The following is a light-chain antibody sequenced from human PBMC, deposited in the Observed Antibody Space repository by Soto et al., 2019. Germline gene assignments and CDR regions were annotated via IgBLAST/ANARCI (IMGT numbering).Light chain of an antibody. CDR1: QSVSSNY. Sequence: EIVLTQSPGTLSLSPGERATLSCRASQSVSSNYLAWYQQKPGQAPRLLLYGASSRATGIPDRFSGSGSGTDFTLTISRLEPEDFAVYYCQQYGSSQSFGHVTKVEI. CDR2: GAS. J-gene: IGKJ1*01. V-gene: IGKV3-20*01. CDR3: QQYGSSQS.